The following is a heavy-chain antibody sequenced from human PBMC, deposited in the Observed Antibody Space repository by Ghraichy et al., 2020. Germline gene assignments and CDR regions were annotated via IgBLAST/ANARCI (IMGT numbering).Heavy chain of an antibody. V-gene: IGHV4-59*08. CDR3: ARQVGWLGYFDY. D-gene: IGHD6-19*01. Sequence: TLSLTCTVSGESISRYYWTWIRQSPTKGLEWIGDVYHNGDTAYSPSFESRVTLSVDTSRNQFSLKLTSMTAADTAVYYCARQVGWLGYFDYWGQGTLVPVSS. J-gene: IGHJ4*02. CDR2: VYHNGDT. CDR1: GESISRYY.